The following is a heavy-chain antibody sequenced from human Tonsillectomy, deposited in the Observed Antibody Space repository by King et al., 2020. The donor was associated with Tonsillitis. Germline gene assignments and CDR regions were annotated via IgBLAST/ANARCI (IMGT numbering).Heavy chain of an antibody. CDR2: ISSSSSYI. Sequence: EQLVQSGGGLVKPGGSLRLSCAASGFTFSSYSMSWVRQAPGKGLEWVSSISSSSSYIYYADSVRGRFTISRDNAKNSLYLEMNSLRAEDTAVYYCARDTYCTNGVCYKQDFAYWGQGTLVTVSS. CDR1: GFTFSSYS. V-gene: IGHV3-21*01. CDR3: ARDTYCTNGVCYKQDFAY. J-gene: IGHJ4*02. D-gene: IGHD2-8*01.